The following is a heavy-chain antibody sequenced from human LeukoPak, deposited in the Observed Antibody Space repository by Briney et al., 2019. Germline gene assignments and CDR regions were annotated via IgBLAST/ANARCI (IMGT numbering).Heavy chain of an antibody. D-gene: IGHD2-15*01. CDR1: GFNVDDYA. V-gene: IGHV3-9*01. J-gene: IGHJ4*02. CDR2: IRWDRGTV. Sequence: PGGSLRLSCAVSGFNVDDYAIHWVRRPPGKGLEWVSGIRWDRGTVGYAGSVKGRFTMSRDSAKNSVYLQMNSLRPEDTPLYYCARGIDSSGTYSGWGFHLRYWGQGTQVTVYS. CDR3: ARGIDSSGTYSGWGFHLRY.